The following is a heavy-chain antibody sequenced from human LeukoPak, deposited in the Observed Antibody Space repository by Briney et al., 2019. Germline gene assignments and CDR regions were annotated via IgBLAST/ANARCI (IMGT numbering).Heavy chain of an antibody. Sequence: PSETLSLTCAVYGGSFSGYYWGWIRQPPGKGLEWIGSIYHSGNTFYNPSLKSRVTISVDTSKNQFSLKLSSVTAADTALYYCAKHYMGSSYNHGLDCWGRGTLVTVSS. D-gene: IGHD3-10*01. V-gene: IGHV4-34*01. J-gene: IGHJ4*02. CDR1: GGSFSGYY. CDR2: IYHSGNT. CDR3: AKHYMGSSYNHGLDC.